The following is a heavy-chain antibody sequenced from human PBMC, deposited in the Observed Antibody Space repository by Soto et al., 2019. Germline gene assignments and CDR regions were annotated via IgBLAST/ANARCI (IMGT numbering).Heavy chain of an antibody. Sequence: QITLKESGPTLVKPTQTLTLTCTFSGFSLTTATSSTVGWIRQPPGKPLEWLALIYWDDDKRYSPSLKSRLTNTKYTAKNQVVLTMTNMDPVDTATYYCAHRGFRWDFDYWGQGTLVTVSS. J-gene: IGHJ4*02. D-gene: IGHD1-26*01. V-gene: IGHV2-5*02. CDR2: IYWDDDK. CDR1: GFSLTTATSST. CDR3: AHRGFRWDFDY.